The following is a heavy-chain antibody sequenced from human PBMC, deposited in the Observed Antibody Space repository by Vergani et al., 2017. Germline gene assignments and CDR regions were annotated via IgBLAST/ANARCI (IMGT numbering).Heavy chain of an antibody. CDR1: GDSISSGNN. Sequence: QVNLQESGPGLVKPSETLALTCAVSGDSISSGNNWGWLRQQPGKGLDWISSVSHSGETYFNPSLKGRVSISMYTSKNYFFLPLFSVTAAATAIYYWARRSSSYYFYIWGQGVLITVSS. D-gene: IGHD3-22*01. CDR2: VSHSGET. J-gene: IGHJ4*02. V-gene: IGHV4-38-2*01. CDR3: ARRSSSYYFYI.